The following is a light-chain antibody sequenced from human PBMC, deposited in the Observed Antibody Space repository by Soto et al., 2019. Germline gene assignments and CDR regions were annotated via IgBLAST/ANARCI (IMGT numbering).Light chain of an antibody. CDR1: QSVSHNY. CDR2: GAS. V-gene: IGKV3-20*01. J-gene: IGKJ4*02. CDR3: QQYGSSGT. Sequence: VLTQSRGSQSLSSGERATLDCKASQSVSHNYLAWYKQKPGQAPRILIYGASNRATGIQDSFSGSASATYFTITISRLEPEEVAVDYCQQYGSSGTFGRGTKVDI.